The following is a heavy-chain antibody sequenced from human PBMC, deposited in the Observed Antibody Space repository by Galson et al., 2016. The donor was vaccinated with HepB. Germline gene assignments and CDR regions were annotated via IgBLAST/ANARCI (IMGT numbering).Heavy chain of an antibody. Sequence: SVKVSCKASGYTFSSYAINWVRQAPGQGLEWMGWIHTRTGSPSYAQGFTGRYVFSLDTSVGTAYLEISRLKAEDTGVYYYARLVAADASVEASDVWGQGTLVTVSS. J-gene: IGHJ3*01. D-gene: IGHD6-13*01. CDR1: GYTFSSYA. CDR2: IHTRTGSP. CDR3: ARLVAADASVEASDV. V-gene: IGHV7-4-1*02.